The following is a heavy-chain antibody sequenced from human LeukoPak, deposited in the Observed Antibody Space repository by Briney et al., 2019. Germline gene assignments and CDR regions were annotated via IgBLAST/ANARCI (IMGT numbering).Heavy chain of an antibody. Sequence: PGGSLRLSCAASGFTFSSYGMHWVRQAPGKGLERVAFIRYDGSNKYYADSVKGRFTISRDNSKNTLYLQMNSLRAEDTAVYYCAKDPAAALYYYYYMDVWGKGTTVTVSS. CDR3: AKDPAAALYYYYYMDV. V-gene: IGHV3-30*02. CDR1: GFTFSSYG. CDR2: IRYDGSNK. D-gene: IGHD6-13*01. J-gene: IGHJ6*03.